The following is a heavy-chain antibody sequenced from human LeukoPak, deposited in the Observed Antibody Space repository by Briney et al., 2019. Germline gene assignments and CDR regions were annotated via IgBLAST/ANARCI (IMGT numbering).Heavy chain of an antibody. Sequence: AASVKVSCKASGGTFSSYAINWVRQAPGQGLEWMGGIIPIFGTTNYAQKFQGRVTITTDESTSTAYMELSSLRSEDTAAYYCATSPRWRPGYWFDPWGQGTLVTVSS. D-gene: IGHD4-23*01. J-gene: IGHJ5*02. CDR2: IIPIFGTT. CDR3: ATSPRWRPGYWFDP. CDR1: GGTFSSYA. V-gene: IGHV1-69*05.